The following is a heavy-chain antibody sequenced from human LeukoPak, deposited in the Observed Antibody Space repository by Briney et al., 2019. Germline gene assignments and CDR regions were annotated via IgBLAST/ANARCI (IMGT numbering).Heavy chain of an antibody. Sequence: SETLSLTCTVSGASVSAYYWTWIRQPPGKRLEWLGYIHYSGSTNYNPSLNSRVTMSLDAAKNQFSLKLSSVSAADTAVYYCVQVRLAGLFDPWGQGTLVTVSS. D-gene: IGHD3-3*02. CDR2: IHYSGST. V-gene: IGHV4-59*02. CDR1: GASVSAYY. CDR3: VQVRLAGLFDP. J-gene: IGHJ5*02.